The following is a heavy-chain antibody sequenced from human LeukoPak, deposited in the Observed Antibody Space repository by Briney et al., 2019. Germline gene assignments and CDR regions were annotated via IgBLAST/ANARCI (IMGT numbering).Heavy chain of an antibody. D-gene: IGHD5-24*01. J-gene: IGHJ4*02. CDR3: ARGAEMATIPDY. CDR2: VSSSETTI. Sequence: PGGSLRLSCAASGFNFNYYYMSWIRRAPGKGLEWISYVSSSETTIYYADSVQGRFTISRDNAKNSLYLQMNSLRAEDTAVYYCARGAEMATIPDYWGQGTLVTVSS. CDR1: GFNFNYYY. V-gene: IGHV3-11*04.